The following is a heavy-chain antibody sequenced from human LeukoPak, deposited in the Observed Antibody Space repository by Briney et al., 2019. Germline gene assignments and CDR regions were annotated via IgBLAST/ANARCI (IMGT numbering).Heavy chain of an antibody. V-gene: IGHV3-23*01. Sequence: GGSLRLSCEASGFTFSSYAMSWVRQAPGKGLEWVSAISGSGGNTYYADSVKGRFTISRDNSKNTLYLQMNSLRAEDTAVYYCAKESLGATHYWYFDLWGRGTLVTVSS. CDR1: GFTFSSYA. J-gene: IGHJ2*01. CDR3: AKESLGATHYWYFDL. D-gene: IGHD1-26*01. CDR2: ISGSGGNT.